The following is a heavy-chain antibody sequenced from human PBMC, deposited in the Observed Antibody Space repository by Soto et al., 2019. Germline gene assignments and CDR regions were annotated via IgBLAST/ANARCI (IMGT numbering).Heavy chain of an antibody. CDR1: GYTFSGFY. Sequence: ASVKVSCKASGYTFSGFYMHWVRQAPGQGLEWMGWINPNSGGTKSAEKFQGRVTMTRDTSISTAYMELSRLTSDDTAVYYCASAAVTGTAGLDFWGQGTQVTV. CDR2: INPNSGGT. D-gene: IGHD6-19*01. J-gene: IGHJ4*02. CDR3: ASAAVTGTAGLDF. V-gene: IGHV1-2*02.